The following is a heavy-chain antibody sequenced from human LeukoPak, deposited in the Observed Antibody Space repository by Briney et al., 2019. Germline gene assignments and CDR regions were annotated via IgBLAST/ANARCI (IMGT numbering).Heavy chain of an antibody. CDR1: GYSFTSYW. CDR3: ARQAVPVAKYFQY. Sequence: GESLKISCKGSGYSFTSYWIGWVRQMPGKGLEWMGIICPGDSDTRYSPSFQGQVTISADKSISTAYLQWSSLKASDTAIYYCARQAVPVAKYFQYWGQGTLVTVSS. J-gene: IGHJ1*01. CDR2: ICPGDSDT. D-gene: IGHD2-2*01. V-gene: IGHV5-51*01.